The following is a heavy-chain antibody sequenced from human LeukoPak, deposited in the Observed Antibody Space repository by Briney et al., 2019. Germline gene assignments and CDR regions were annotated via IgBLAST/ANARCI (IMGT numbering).Heavy chain of an antibody. CDR1: GGTFSSYA. Sequence: SVKVSCKASGGTFSSYAISWVRQAPGQGLEWMGRIIPILGIANYAQKFQGRVTITADKSASTAYMELSSLRSEDTAVYYCARDLVEMATIPYYFDYWGQGTLVTVSS. CDR2: IIPILGIA. CDR3: ARDLVEMATIPYYFDY. V-gene: IGHV1-69*04. D-gene: IGHD5-24*01. J-gene: IGHJ4*02.